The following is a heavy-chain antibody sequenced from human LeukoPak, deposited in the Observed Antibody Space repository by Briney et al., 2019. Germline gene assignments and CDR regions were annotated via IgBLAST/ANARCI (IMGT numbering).Heavy chain of an antibody. D-gene: IGHD2-15*01. J-gene: IGHJ3*02. CDR2: MNPNSGNT. V-gene: IGHV1-8*01. Sequence: ASVKVSCKASGYTFTSYDINWVRQATGQGLEWMGWMNPNSGNTGYAQKFQGRVTMTRNTSISTAYMELSRLRSDDTAVYYCARDHPTVVAATRSDAFDIWGQGTMVTVSS. CDR3: ARDHPTVVAATRSDAFDI. CDR1: GYTFTSYD.